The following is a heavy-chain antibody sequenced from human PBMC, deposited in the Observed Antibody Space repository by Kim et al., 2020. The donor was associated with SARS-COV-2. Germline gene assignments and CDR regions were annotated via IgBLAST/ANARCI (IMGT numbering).Heavy chain of an antibody. V-gene: IGHV4-59*01. J-gene: IGHJ6*02. CDR3: ARGDYYGSGSYYASYYYYYGMDV. CDR2: IYYSGST. Sequence: SETLSLTCTVSGGSISSYYWSWIRQPPGKGLEWIGYIYYSGSTNYNPSLKSRVTISVDTSKNQFSLKLSSVTAADTAVYYCARGDYYGSGSYYASYYYYYGMDVWGQGTTVTVSS. CDR1: GGSISSYY. D-gene: IGHD3-10*01.